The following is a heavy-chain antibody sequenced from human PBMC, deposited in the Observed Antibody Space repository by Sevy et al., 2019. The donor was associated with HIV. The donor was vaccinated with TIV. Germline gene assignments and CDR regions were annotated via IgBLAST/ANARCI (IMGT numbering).Heavy chain of an antibody. Sequence: ASVKVSCKASGGTFSSYAISWVRQAPGQGLEWMGGIIPIFGTANYAQKFQGRVTITADESMSTAYMELSSLRSEDTAVYYCARGPMATINYWFDPWGQGTLVTVSS. V-gene: IGHV1-69*13. CDR3: ARGPMATINYWFDP. D-gene: IGHD5-12*01. J-gene: IGHJ5*02. CDR2: IIPIFGTA. CDR1: GGTFSSYA.